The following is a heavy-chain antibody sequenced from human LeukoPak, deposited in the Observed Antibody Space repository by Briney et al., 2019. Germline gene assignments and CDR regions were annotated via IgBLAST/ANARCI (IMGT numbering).Heavy chain of an antibody. CDR1: GFSLSSSRVG. D-gene: IGHD5-24*01. CDR2: IYWDDDK. Sequence: SGPTLLKPTQTLTLSCTFSGFSLSSSRVGVCWIRQPPGKVLEWPALIYWDDDKPYSPSLKSRLTITKDSPKSQVVLTMTNMDPVDTATYYCAHNQRWLQFSDLNWFDPWGQGTLVTVSS. CDR3: AHNQRWLQFSDLNWFDP. J-gene: IGHJ5*02. V-gene: IGHV2-5*02.